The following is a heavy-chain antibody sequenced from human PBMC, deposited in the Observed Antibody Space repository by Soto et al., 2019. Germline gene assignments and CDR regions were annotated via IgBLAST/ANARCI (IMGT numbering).Heavy chain of an antibody. CDR1: GGSISTSNW. Sequence: QVQLQESGPGLVKPSGTLSLTCAVSGGSISTSNWWSWVRQPPGKGLEWIGEVYRTGSTNYNPSLESRVIVSVDKSKNQFSLKLTSVTAADTAVYYCARARATIAAAAIFDCWGQGTLVTVS. J-gene: IGHJ4*02. CDR2: VYRTGST. CDR3: ARARATIAAAAIFDC. D-gene: IGHD6-13*01. V-gene: IGHV4-4*02.